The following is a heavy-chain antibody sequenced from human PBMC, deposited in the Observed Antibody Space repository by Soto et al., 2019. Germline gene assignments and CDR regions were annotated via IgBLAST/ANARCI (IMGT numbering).Heavy chain of an antibody. J-gene: IGHJ4*02. CDR2: IHHSGST. CDR1: GGSINTYY. Sequence: PSETLSLTCAVSGGSINTYYWSWVRQPPGKGLEWIGNIHHSGSTNYNPSLNSRVTISIDTSKNKLSLWLNSVTAADTAVYYCAADGPDYYYGSETSVDYWGQGTLVTVSS. CDR3: AADGPDYYYGSETSVDY. D-gene: IGHD3-10*01. V-gene: IGHV4-59*01.